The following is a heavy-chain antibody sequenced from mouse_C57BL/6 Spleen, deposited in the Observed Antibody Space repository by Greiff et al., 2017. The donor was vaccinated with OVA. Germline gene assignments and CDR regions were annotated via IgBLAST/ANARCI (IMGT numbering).Heavy chain of an antibody. D-gene: IGHD2-1*01. V-gene: IGHV1-22*01. CDR3: AIYGNLTGGSDY. CDR1: GYTFTDYN. Sequence: EVQLQQSGPELVKPGASVKMSCKASGYTFTDYNMHWVKQSHGKSLEWIGYINPNNGGTSYNQKFKGKATLTVNKSSSTAYMELRSLTSEDSAVYYCAIYGNLTGGSDYWGQGTTLTVSS. CDR2: INPNNGGT. J-gene: IGHJ2*01.